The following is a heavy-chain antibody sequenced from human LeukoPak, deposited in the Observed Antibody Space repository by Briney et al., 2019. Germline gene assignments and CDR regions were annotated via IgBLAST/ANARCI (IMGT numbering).Heavy chain of an antibody. CDR1: GGTFSSYA. V-gene: IGHV1-69*13. J-gene: IGHJ4*02. D-gene: IGHD3-10*01. Sequence: GASVKVSCEASGGTFSSYAISWVRQAPGQGLEWMGGIIPIFGTANYAQKFQGRVTITADESTSTAYMELGSLRSEDTAVYYCAGFGELSSPDYWGQGTLVTVSS. CDR3: AGFGELSSPDY. CDR2: IIPIFGTA.